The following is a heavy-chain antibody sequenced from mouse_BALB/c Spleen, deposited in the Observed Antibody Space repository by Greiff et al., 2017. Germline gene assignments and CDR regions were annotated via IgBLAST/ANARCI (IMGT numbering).Heavy chain of an antibody. CDR2: ISYDGSN. D-gene: IGHD1-1*01. V-gene: IGHV3-6*02. CDR1: GYSITSGYY. J-gene: IGHJ1*01. CDR3: ASYYYGSRYWYFDV. Sequence: EVKLMESGPCLVKPSQSLSLTCSVTGYSITSGYYWNWIRQFPGNKLEWMGYISYDGSNNYNPSLKNRISITRDTSKNQFFLKLNSVTTEDTATYYCASYYYGSRYWYFDVWGAGTTVTVSS.